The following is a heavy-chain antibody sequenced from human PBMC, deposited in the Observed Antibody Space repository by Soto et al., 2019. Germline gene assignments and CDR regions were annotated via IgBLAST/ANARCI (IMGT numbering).Heavy chain of an antibody. CDR1: GGTFTNYS. CDR3: ARGVGAGGTPGTVRFAFDI. J-gene: IGHJ3*02. Sequence: QVQLVQSGAEVRKPGSSVKVSCTASGGTFTNYSVHWLRQAPGQGLEWLGGIVPLFGTTNYAQRFRGRVTITADESTNTAYMDLRSLRSEDTAIYYCARGVGAGGTPGTVRFAFDIWGQGTMVTASS. CDR2: IVPLFGTT. V-gene: IGHV1-69*01. D-gene: IGHD1-26*01.